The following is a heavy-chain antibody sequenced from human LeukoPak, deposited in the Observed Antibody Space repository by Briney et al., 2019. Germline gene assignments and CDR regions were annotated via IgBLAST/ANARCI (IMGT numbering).Heavy chain of an antibody. V-gene: IGHV4-39*07. D-gene: IGHD2-15*01. CDR2: INHSGST. Sequence: PSETLSLTCTVSGGSISSGGYYWSWIRQHPGKGLEWIGEINHSGSTNYNPSLKSRVTISVDTSKNQFSLKLSSVTAADTAVYYCARAYCSGGSCYIVFGYWGQGTLVTVSS. J-gene: IGHJ4*02. CDR1: GGSISSGGYY. CDR3: ARAYCSGGSCYIVFGY.